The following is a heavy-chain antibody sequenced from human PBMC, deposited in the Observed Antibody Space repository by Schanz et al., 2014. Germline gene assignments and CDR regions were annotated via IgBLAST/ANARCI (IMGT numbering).Heavy chain of an antibody. CDR1: GFAFTSNA. CDR3: AAARGTNCYFCALDI. V-gene: IGHV3-23*01. Sequence: EAQLLESGGGLVQPGGSLRLSCEASGFAFTSNAMTWVRRAPGKGLEWVSTISGSGAHTYHADSVRGRFTISRDNSKNILYLQMNSLRAEDTAIYFCAAARGTNCYFCALDIWGQGTMVTVSS. J-gene: IGHJ3*02. D-gene: IGHD2-2*01. CDR2: ISGSGAHT.